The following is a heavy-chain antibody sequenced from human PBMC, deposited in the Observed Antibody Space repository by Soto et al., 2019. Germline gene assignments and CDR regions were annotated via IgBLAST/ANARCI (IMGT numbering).Heavy chain of an antibody. J-gene: IGHJ3*02. CDR2: IIPIFGTA. Sequence: ASVNVSCKASGGTFSSYANSCVRRAPGQGLEWMGGIIPIFGTANYAQKFQGRVTITADESTSTAYMELSSLRSEDTAVYYCARDRYYYDSSGYYADAFDIWGQGTMVTVSS. CDR1: GGTFSSYA. D-gene: IGHD3-22*01. V-gene: IGHV1-69*13. CDR3: ARDRYYYDSSGYYADAFDI.